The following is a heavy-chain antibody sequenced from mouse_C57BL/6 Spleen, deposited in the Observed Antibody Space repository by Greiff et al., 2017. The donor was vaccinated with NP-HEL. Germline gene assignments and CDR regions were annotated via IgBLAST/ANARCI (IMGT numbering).Heavy chain of an antibody. CDR3: AREGYYGSSPAWFAY. J-gene: IGHJ3*01. V-gene: IGHV3-6*01. CDR1: GYSITSGYY. CDR2: ISYDGSN. D-gene: IGHD1-1*01. Sequence: EVKLMESGPGLVKPSQSLSLTCSVTGYSITSGYYWNWIRQFPGNKLEWMGYISYDGSNNSNPSLKNRISITRDPSKNQFFLKLNSVTTEDTATYYCAREGYYGSSPAWFAYWGQGTLVTVSA.